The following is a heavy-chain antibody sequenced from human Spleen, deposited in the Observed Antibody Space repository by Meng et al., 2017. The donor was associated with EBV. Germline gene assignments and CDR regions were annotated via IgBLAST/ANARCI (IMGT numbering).Heavy chain of an antibody. CDR3: ASESARGFTPDY. CDR2: LIPMSDAP. CDR1: GGTFRSDA. J-gene: IGHJ4*02. D-gene: IGHD3-10*01. Sequence: VQGVKCGAGVKKAGSSVKVSCNTSGGTFRSDAVSCVRQAPGQGLEWMGGLIPMSDAPHYAQKFQDRVRITADESTSTHYMDLSGLRSEDTAVYYCASESARGFTPDYWGQGTLVTVSS. V-gene: IGHV1-69*01.